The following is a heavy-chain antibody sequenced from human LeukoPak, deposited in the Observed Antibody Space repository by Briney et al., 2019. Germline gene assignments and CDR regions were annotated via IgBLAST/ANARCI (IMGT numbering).Heavy chain of an antibody. Sequence: SGPTLVNPTQTLTLTCTFSGFSLSTSGVGVGWIRQPPGKALEWLALIYWNDDKRYSPSLKSRLTITKDTSKNQVVLTMTNMDPVDTATYYCAHRSSGWETPDYWGQGTLVTVSP. V-gene: IGHV2-5*01. CDR2: IYWNDDK. D-gene: IGHD6-19*01. CDR3: AHRSSGWETPDY. CDR1: GFSLSTSGVG. J-gene: IGHJ4*02.